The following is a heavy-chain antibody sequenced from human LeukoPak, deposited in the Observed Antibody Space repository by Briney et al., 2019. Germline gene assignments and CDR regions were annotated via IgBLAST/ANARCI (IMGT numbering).Heavy chain of an antibody. J-gene: IGHJ4*02. Sequence: ATVKISCKVSGYTFTGYFMHWVRQAPGQGLEWMGWINCNSGGIKYPQKFQGRVSMTRDTSINTAYLELSSLRSDDTAVYYCARDLTIVGGVTDPRIRGHWGQGTLVTVSS. CDR1: GYTFTGYF. CDR2: INCNSGGI. D-gene: IGHD3-3*01. V-gene: IGHV1-2*02. CDR3: ARDLTIVGGVTDPRIRGH.